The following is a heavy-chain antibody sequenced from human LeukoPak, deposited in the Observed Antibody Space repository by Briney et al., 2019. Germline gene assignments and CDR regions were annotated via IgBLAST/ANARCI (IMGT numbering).Heavy chain of an antibody. J-gene: IGHJ6*02. CDR1: GFGFSGYG. CDR2: IHYDGTKN. CDR3: ARDRTRITMVRGVIISWPYYYGMDV. Sequence: GGSLRLSCAASGFGFSGYGMHWVRQAPGKGLEWVAFIHYDGTKNYYADSVKGRFTISRDNSKNTLYLQMNSLRAEDTAVYYCARDRTRITMVRGVIISWPYYYGMDVWGQGTTVTVSS. D-gene: IGHD3-10*01. V-gene: IGHV3-30*02.